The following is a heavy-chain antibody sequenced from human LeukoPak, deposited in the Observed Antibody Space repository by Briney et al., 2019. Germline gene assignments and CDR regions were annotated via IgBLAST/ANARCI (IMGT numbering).Heavy chain of an antibody. J-gene: IGHJ4*02. Sequence: PGGSLRLSCAASGFTFSSYAMNWVRQAPGKGLEWVSAISGSGGSTYYADSVKGRFTISRDNAKNTLYLQMNSLRAEDTAVYYCVRDWGYDSSGYWQKYFDTWGQGTLVTVSS. CDR3: VRDWGYDSSGYWQKYFDT. CDR2: ISGSGGST. CDR1: GFTFSSYA. D-gene: IGHD3-22*01. V-gene: IGHV3-23*01.